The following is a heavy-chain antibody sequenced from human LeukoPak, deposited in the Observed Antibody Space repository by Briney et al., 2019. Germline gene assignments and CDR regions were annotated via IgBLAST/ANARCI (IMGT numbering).Heavy chain of an antibody. CDR2: ISGSGGST. D-gene: IGHD6-13*01. J-gene: IGHJ4*02. Sequence: GGSLRLSCAASGFTFSSYAMIWVRQAPGKGLEWVSAISGSGGSTYYADSVKGRFTISRDNSKNTLYLQMNSLRAEDTAIYYCAKDLRYSSSWSYFDYWGQGTLGTVSS. CDR1: GFTFSSYA. CDR3: AKDLRYSSSWSYFDY. V-gene: IGHV3-23*01.